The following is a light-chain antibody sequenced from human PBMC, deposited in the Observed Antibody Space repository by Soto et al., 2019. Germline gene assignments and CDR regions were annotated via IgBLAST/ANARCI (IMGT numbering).Light chain of an antibody. Sequence: QSALTQPASVSGSPGQSITISCTGTSSDVGGYNYVSWYQQHPGKAPKLIIYEVSNRPSGVSNRFSGSKSGDTASLTISGLHAEDEADYYCSSYTSSSTIYVFGTGTKVTVL. CDR2: EVS. CDR1: SSDVGGYNY. V-gene: IGLV2-14*01. CDR3: SSYTSSSTIYV. J-gene: IGLJ1*01.